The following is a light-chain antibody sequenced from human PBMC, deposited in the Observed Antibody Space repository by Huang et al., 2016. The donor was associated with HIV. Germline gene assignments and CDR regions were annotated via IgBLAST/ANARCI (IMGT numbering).Light chain of an antibody. J-gene: IGKJ5*01. Sequence: EIMMTQSPATLSVSPGERATLSCRASQSVSSNLAWYQQKPGQAPRLLIYSAATRATGIPPRFSGSGSGTEFSLTIRSLQSEDLAVYYCQQYNNWPPITFGQGTRLEIK. V-gene: IGKV3-15*01. CDR3: QQYNNWPPIT. CDR2: SAA. CDR1: QSVSSN.